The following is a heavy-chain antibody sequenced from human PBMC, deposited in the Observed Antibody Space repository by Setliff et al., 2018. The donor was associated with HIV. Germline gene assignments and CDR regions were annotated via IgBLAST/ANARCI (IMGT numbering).Heavy chain of an antibody. CDR1: SGPFSSRHY. Sequence: SETLSLTCTVSSGPFSSRHYWGWIRQSPGKGLEWIGSVSYSGTTYYNPSLRSRVTLSVDTSKNQFSLSLTSVTAADTAVYFCARRGRTGNSYVLHWFDPWGQGTLVTVSS. CDR3: ARRGRTGNSYVLHWFDP. V-gene: IGHV4-39*07. J-gene: IGHJ5*02. CDR2: VSYSGTT. D-gene: IGHD5-18*01.